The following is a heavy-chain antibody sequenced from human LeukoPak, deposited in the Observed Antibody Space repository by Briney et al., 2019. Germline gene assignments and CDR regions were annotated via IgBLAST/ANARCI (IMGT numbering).Heavy chain of an antibody. Sequence: GGSLRLSCAASGFTFSDYYMTWIRQAPGEGLEWVSSISSGGNTIYYADSVKGRFTISRDNAKNSLYLQMNSLGAEDTAVYYCARDRQSTYGMDVWGQGTTVTVSS. V-gene: IGHV3-11*01. CDR3: ARDRQSTYGMDV. J-gene: IGHJ6*02. CDR1: GFTFSDYY. CDR2: ISSGGNTI. D-gene: IGHD6-6*01.